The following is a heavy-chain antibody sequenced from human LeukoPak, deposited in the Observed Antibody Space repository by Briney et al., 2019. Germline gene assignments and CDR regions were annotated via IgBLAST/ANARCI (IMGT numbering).Heavy chain of an antibody. CDR2: MYYSGST. J-gene: IGHJ5*02. V-gene: IGHV4-59*01. Sequence: SETLSLTCSVSGGSISTYYWSWIRQPPGKGLEWIAYMYYSGSTNYNPSLKSRVSISVDTSKNQFPLNLSSVTAADTAVYYCARVDGGYYSGGSCYSNRFDPWGQGTLSPSPQ. D-gene: IGHD2-15*01. CDR1: GGSISTYY. CDR3: ARVDGGYYSGGSCYSNRFDP.